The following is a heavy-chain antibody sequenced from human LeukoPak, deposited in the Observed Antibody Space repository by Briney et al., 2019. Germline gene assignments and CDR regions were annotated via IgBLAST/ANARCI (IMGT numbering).Heavy chain of an antibody. Sequence: GGSLRLSCAAPKFTFSGYSINWVRQAPGKGLEWVSYISSSSRTIYYADSVKGRFTISRDNAKNSLFLQMNSLRAEDTAVYYCAELGITMIGGVWGKGTTVTISS. CDR3: AELGITMIGGV. V-gene: IGHV3-48*01. D-gene: IGHD3-10*02. J-gene: IGHJ6*04. CDR2: ISSSSRTI. CDR1: KFTFSGYS.